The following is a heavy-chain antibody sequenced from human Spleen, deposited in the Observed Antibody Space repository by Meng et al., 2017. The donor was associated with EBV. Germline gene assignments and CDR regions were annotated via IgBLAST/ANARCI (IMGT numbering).Heavy chain of an antibody. Sequence: VRLVVSGPGLVKPSETLSLTCTVSGGSVSSDPYYWTWIRQPPGKGLEWVDYIYYSGSTNYNPSLRNRVTISMDASKNQFSLKLSSVTAADTAVYYCARGALFGYFDYWGQGALVTVSS. CDR1: GGSVSSDPYY. V-gene: IGHV4-61*01. J-gene: IGHJ4*02. CDR3: ARGALFGYFDY. D-gene: IGHD3-3*01. CDR2: IYYSGST.